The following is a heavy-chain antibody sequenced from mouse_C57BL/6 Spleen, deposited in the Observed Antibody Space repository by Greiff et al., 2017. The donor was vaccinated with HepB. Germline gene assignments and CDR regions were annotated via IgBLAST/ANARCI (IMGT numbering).Heavy chain of an antibody. J-gene: IGHJ2*01. V-gene: IGHV5-6*01. Sequence: EVQVVESGGDLVKPGGSLKLSCAASGFTFSSYGMSWVRQTPDKRLEWVATISSGGSYTYYPDSVKGRFTISRDNAKNTLYLQMSSLKSEDTAMYYCARPHYYGSSPYFDYWGQGTTLTVSS. CDR1: GFTFSSYG. CDR2: ISSGGSYT. CDR3: ARPHYYGSSPYFDY. D-gene: IGHD1-1*01.